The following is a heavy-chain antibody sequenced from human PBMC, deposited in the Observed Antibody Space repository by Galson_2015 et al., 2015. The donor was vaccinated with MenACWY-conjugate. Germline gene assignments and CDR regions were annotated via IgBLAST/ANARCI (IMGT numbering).Heavy chain of an antibody. V-gene: IGHV3-7*03. CDR2: IKKDASEI. D-gene: IGHD5-18*01. J-gene: IGHJ4*02. Sequence: SLRFSCAASGFTFSFYWMTWVRHAPGKGLEWVANIKKDASEIHYVDSVKGRFTISRDNAKNSVFLQMNSLRAEDTAVYYCARENSYNYAYAIDNWGQGTLVTVSS. CDR1: GFTFSFYW. CDR3: ARENSYNYAYAIDN.